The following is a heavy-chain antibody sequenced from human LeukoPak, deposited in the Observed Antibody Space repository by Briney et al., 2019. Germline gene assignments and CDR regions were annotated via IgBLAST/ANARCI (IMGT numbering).Heavy chain of an antibody. Sequence: GGSLRLSCAASGFTVSSNYMSWVRQAPGKGLEWVSVIYSGGSTYYADSVKGRFTISRDNSKNTLYLQMNSLRAEDTAVYYCARDPDYGGNSALFDYWGQGTLVTVSS. CDR2: IYSGGST. J-gene: IGHJ4*02. V-gene: IGHV3-66*01. CDR3: ARDPDYGGNSALFDY. CDR1: GFTVSSNY. D-gene: IGHD4-23*01.